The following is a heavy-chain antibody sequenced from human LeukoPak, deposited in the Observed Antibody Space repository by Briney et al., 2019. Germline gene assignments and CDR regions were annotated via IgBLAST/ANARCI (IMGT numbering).Heavy chain of an antibody. CDR3: ARTPRRMITFGGVIVRRQAFDI. J-gene: IGHJ3*02. V-gene: IGHV4-34*01. CDR2: INHSGST. D-gene: IGHD3-16*02. Sequence: TSETLSLTCAVYGGSFSGYYWSWIRQPPGKGLEWIGEINHSGSTNYNPSLKSRVTISVDTSKNQFSLKLSSVTAADTAVYYCARTPRRMITFGGVIVRRQAFDIWGQGTMVTVSS. CDR1: GGSFSGYY.